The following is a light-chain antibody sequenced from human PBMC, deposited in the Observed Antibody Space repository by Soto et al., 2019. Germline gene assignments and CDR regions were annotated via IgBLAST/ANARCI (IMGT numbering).Light chain of an antibody. CDR2: AAA. Sequence: AIRMTQAPSSISASTGDRVTITCRASPGLSSFLASYQQKPGKAPKLMFYAAATLQKGAPSRFSASVSGTDFTLTISRLQSEDFATYVCQQYFSYPYTFSQGTKLEI. CDR3: QQYFSYPYT. V-gene: IGKV1-8*01. J-gene: IGKJ2*01. CDR1: PGLSSF.